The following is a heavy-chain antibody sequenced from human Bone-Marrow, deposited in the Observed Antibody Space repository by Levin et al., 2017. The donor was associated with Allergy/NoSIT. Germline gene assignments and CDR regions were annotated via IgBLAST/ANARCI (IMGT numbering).Heavy chain of an antibody. Sequence: GESLKISCKASGYLFTDFWIGWVRQLPGKGLEWMGIIYPGDSDARYRPSFQGQVIISVDKAINTVYLQWLSLKASDTATNFCARKEAGYGSETIDYWGQGTRVTVSS. D-gene: IGHD3-10*01. V-gene: IGHV5-51*01. CDR1: GYLFTDFW. CDR3: ARKEAGYGSETIDY. J-gene: IGHJ4*02. CDR2: IYPGDSDA.